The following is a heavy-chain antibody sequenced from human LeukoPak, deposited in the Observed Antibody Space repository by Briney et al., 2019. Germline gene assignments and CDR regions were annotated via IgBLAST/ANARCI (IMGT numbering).Heavy chain of an antibody. D-gene: IGHD1-26*01. CDR3: ARRSYHDAFDI. Sequence: SETLSLTCAVYGGSFGGYYWSWIRQPPGKGLEWIGEINHSGSTNYNPSLKSRVTISVDTSKNQFSLKLSSVTAADTAVYYCARRSYHDAFDIWGQGTMVTVSS. V-gene: IGHV4-34*01. J-gene: IGHJ3*02. CDR1: GGSFGGYY. CDR2: INHSGST.